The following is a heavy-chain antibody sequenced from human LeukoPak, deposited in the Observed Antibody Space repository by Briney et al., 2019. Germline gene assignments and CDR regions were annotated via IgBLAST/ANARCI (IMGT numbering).Heavy chain of an antibody. CDR1: GFTFRDAA. CDR3: AKDIQLST. Sequence: KTGGSLRLSCAVSGFTFRDAAMTWVRQAPGKGLEGVSLISSSGNNAYYADSVKGRFTISRDNSKNTLSLQMNSLRVEDTAIYYCAKDIQLSTWGLGTMVTVSS. CDR2: ISSSGNNA. D-gene: IGHD5-24*01. J-gene: IGHJ3*01. V-gene: IGHV3-23*01.